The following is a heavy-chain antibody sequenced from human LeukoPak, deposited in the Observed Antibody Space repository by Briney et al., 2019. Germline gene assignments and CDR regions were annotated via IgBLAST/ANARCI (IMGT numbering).Heavy chain of an antibody. V-gene: IGHV4-39*01. CDR1: GGSVSSSTYY. D-gene: IGHD3-9*01. CDR3: ARLSKGRYFDYIFDF. CDR2: IYYTGSS. J-gene: IGHJ4*02. Sequence: SETLSLTCAVSGGSVSSSTYYWGWIRQPPGKGLERIGNIYYTGSSYYNPSLKRGVTMSVDTSKNQSSLKMNSVTAADTAVYYCARLSKGRYFDYIFDFWGQGTLLTVSS.